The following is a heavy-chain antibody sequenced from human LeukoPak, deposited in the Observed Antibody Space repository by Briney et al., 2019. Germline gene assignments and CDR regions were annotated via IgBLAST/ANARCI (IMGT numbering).Heavy chain of an antibody. J-gene: IGHJ4*02. CDR3: ARGEGIAAASDY. D-gene: IGHD6-13*01. CDR1: GFTFSSYE. V-gene: IGHV3-48*03. Sequence: GGPLRLSCAASGFTFSSYEMNWVRQAPGRGLEWVSYISSSGSTIYYADSVKGRFTISRDNAKNSLYLQMNSLRAEDTAVYYCARGEGIAAASDYWGQGTLVTVSS. CDR2: ISSSGSTI.